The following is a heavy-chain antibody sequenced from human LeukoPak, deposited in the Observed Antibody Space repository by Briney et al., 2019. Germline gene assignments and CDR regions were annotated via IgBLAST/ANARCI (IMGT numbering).Heavy chain of an antibody. CDR2: IYYSGST. Sequence: SQTLSLTCTVSGGSISSGGYYWSWIRQHPGKGLEWIGCIYYSGSTYYNPSLKSRVTISVDTSRNQFSLKLSSVTAADTAVYYCARDKYGGNPGYYFDFWGQGTLVTVSS. CDR1: GGSISSGGYY. D-gene: IGHD4-23*01. CDR3: ARDKYGGNPGYYFDF. V-gene: IGHV4-31*03. J-gene: IGHJ4*02.